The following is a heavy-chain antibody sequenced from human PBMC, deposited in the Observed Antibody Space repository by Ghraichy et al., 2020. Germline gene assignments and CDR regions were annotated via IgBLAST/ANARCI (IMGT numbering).Heavy chain of an antibody. CDR3: ASGRGPGTFFSDY. V-gene: IGHV3-33*03. CDR1: GFTFSTYG. J-gene: IGHJ4*02. CDR2: IWNDGTYK. Sequence: GGSLRLSCAASGFTFSTYGMNWVRQAPGKGLEWVAVIWNDGTYKNYADSVKGRFTISRDNSKNTVYLQMNSLRAEDTAVYYCASGRGPGTFFSDYWGQGTLVTVSS. D-gene: IGHD1-1*01.